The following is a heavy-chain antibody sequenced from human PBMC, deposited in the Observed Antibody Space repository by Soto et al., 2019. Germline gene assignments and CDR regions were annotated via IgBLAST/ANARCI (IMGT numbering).Heavy chain of an antibody. J-gene: IGHJ6*02. D-gene: IGHD6-13*01. CDR1: GFTFSSYG. CDR3: AKEEGYRRVAYGMDV. V-gene: IGHV3-30*18. CDR2: ISYDGNDK. Sequence: QVQLVESGGGVVQPGRSLRLSCAASGFTFSSYGMHWVRQAPGKGLEWVAVISYDGNDKYYADSVKGRFTISRDNSKNPLYVQMNSLRAEDTAVYYCAKEEGYRRVAYGMDVWGQGTTVTVSS.